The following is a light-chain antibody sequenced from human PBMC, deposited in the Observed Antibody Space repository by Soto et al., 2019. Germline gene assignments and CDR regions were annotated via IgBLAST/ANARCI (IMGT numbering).Light chain of an antibody. CDR2: SVS. Sequence: DIQLTQSPSSLSASVGDRVTITCRASQSIPTSFNWFQVQPGKAPQMLIFSVSSLQSGVPGRFSGSRSGADFSRTFSSLQPEEFATYYCHQTFSKVGTFGGGTRVEI. CDR3: HQTFSKVGT. J-gene: IGKJ4*01. CDR1: QSIPTS. V-gene: IGKV1-39*01.